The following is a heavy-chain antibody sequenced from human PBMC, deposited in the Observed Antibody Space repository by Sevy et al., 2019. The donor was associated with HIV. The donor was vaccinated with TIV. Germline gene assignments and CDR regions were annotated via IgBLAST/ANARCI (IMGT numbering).Heavy chain of an antibody. CDR1: GFTFSTYA. D-gene: IGHD3-10*01. CDR2: ITYSGVNT. CDR3: AKDRVSGTYYTGDFDY. V-gene: IGHV3-23*01. Sequence: WGSLRLSCAASGFTFSTYAMTWVRQAPGKGLEWVSVITYSGVNTYYADSVKGRFTISRDNSKNKLYLQMNSLRAEDTAIYYCAKDRVSGTYYTGDFDYWGQGTLVTVSS. J-gene: IGHJ4*02.